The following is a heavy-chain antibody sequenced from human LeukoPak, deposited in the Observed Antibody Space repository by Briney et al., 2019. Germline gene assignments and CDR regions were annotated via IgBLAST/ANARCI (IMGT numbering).Heavy chain of an antibody. J-gene: IGHJ5*02. CDR3: ATAHCSSTSCYDNWFDP. Sequence: VRVSCKVSGYTLTELSMHWVRQAPGKGLEWMGGFDPEDGETIYAQKFQGRVTMTEDTSTDTAYMELSSLRSEDTAVYYCATAHCSSTSCYDNWFDPWGQGTLVTVSS. V-gene: IGHV1-24*01. CDR2: FDPEDGET. D-gene: IGHD2-2*01. CDR1: GYTLTELS.